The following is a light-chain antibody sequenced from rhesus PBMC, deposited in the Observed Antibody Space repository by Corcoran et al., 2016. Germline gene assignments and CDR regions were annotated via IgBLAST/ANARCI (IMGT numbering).Light chain of an antibody. CDR3: QQYNSLPLT. J-gene: IGKJ4*01. CDR2: AAF. Sequence: DIQMTQSPSSLSASVGDRVTITCRASQGISDYSSWYHQKPGKPPKRLNYAAFSLESGVPSRFSGSGSGTDFTLTISSLQPEHFAAYCCQQYNSLPLTFGRGTKVKLK. V-gene: IGKV1-36*01. CDR1: QGISDY.